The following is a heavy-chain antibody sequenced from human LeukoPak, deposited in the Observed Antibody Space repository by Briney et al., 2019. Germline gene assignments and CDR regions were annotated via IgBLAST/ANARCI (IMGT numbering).Heavy chain of an antibody. Sequence: PGGSLRLSCAASGFTFSLYAMNWVRQAPGKGLEWVSYINDDSSDIHYAGSVRGRSTIPRDDARKTLYLQLSSLRVEDTAVYYCARDTFQPGLIDSWGQGTLVSVSS. V-gene: IGHV3-21*05. D-gene: IGHD2-2*01. CDR3: ARDTFQPGLIDS. CDR1: GFTFSLYA. CDR2: INDDSSDI. J-gene: IGHJ4*02.